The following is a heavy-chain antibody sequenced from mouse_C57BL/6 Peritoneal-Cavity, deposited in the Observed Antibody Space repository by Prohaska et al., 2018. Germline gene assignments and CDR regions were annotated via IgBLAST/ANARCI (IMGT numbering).Heavy chain of an antibody. CDR2: IDPADSYT. CDR3: AKQLRLRGFAY. Sequence: QVQLQQPGAELVKPGASVKLSCKASGYTFTSYWMQWVKQRPGQGLEWIGEIDPADSYTNYNQKFKVNATLTVDTSSSTAYMQLSSLTSEDSAVYYCAKQLRLRGFAYWGQGTLVTVSA. J-gene: IGHJ3*01. V-gene: IGHV1-50*01. CDR1: GYTFTSYW. D-gene: IGHD3-2*02.